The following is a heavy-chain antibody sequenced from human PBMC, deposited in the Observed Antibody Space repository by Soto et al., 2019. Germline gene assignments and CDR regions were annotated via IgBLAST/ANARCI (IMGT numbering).Heavy chain of an antibody. CDR3: ARVGIVATIGLDY. D-gene: IGHD5-12*01. CDR2: IYYSGST. V-gene: IGHV4-31*03. CDR1: GGSISSGGYY. J-gene: IGHJ4*02. Sequence: PSETLSLTCTVSGGSISSGGYYWSWIRQHPGKGLEWIGYIYYSGSTYYNPSLKSRVTISVDTSKNQFSLKLSSVTAADTAVYYCARVGIVATIGLDYWGQGTLVTVSS.